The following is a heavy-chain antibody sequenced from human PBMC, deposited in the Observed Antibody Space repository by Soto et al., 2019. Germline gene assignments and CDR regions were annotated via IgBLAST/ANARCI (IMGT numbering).Heavy chain of an antibody. CDR2: ISGSGGST. V-gene: IGHV3-23*01. J-gene: IGHJ4*02. CDR1: GFNFRLYP. CDR3: AKAHTFRFYYFTGGDY. D-gene: IGHD3-22*01. Sequence: GGSLRLSCGASGFNFRLYPMAWVRQAPGKGLEWVSSISGSGGSTFYADSVKGRFTISRDNSKNTLYLQMDTLRAGDSAVYYCAKAHTFRFYYFTGGDYWGQGTLVTVSS.